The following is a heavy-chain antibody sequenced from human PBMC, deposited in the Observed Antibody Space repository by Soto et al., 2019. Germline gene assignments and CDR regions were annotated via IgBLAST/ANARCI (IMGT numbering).Heavy chain of an antibody. Sequence: AGSLRLSCAASGFTFSSYAMSWVRQAPGKGLEWVSAISGSGGSTYYADSVKGRFTISRDNSKNTLYLQMNSLRAEDTAVYYCAKDVEWELLSPPNWGQGTLVTVSS. V-gene: IGHV3-23*01. D-gene: IGHD1-26*01. CDR2: ISGSGGST. CDR1: GFTFSSYA. J-gene: IGHJ4*02. CDR3: AKDVEWELLSPPN.